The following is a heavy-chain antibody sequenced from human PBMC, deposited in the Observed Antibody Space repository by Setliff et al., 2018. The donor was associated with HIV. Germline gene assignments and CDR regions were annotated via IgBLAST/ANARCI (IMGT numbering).Heavy chain of an antibody. CDR1: GYSFTNYW. D-gene: IGHD3-22*01. Sequence: PGESLKISCKGYGYSFTNYWIGWVRQMPGKGLEWMGIIYPGDSDTRYSPSFQGQVPISADKSISTAYLQWSSLKASDTAMYYCARLSGLYYYDTSGYYYGHYFDYWGQGTLVTVSS. CDR2: IYPGDSDT. CDR3: ARLSGLYYYDTSGYYYGHYFDY. J-gene: IGHJ4*02. V-gene: IGHV5-51*01.